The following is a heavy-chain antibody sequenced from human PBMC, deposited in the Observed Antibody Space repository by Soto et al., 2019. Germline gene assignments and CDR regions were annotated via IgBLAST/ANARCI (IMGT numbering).Heavy chain of an antibody. J-gene: IGHJ4*02. V-gene: IGHV1-3*01. D-gene: IGHD4-17*01. Sequence: ASVKVSCKASGYTFSNCAMHWVRQAPGQGLEWMGWINAGNGDTKYSQKFQDRVTITRDTSASTAYTELSSLRFEDTAVYYCASEIDATTATSLDYWGQGTLVTVSS. CDR3: ASEIDATTATSLDY. CDR2: INAGNGDT. CDR1: GYTFSNCA.